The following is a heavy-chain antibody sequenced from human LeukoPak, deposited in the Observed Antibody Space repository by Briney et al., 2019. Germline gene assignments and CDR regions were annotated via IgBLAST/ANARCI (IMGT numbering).Heavy chain of an antibody. J-gene: IGHJ4*02. V-gene: IGHV4-38-2*01. CDR1: GYSIRSGYC. CDR3: ARTTLEGFDY. CDR2: INHNGKI. D-gene: IGHD1-1*01. Sequence: SETLSLTCAVSGYSIRSGYCWGWIRQPPAKGLEWIASINHNGKIYHNPSLKSRVTMSVDTSRDQYSLRLSSVTAADTAIYYCARTTLEGFDYWGQGTLVTVSS.